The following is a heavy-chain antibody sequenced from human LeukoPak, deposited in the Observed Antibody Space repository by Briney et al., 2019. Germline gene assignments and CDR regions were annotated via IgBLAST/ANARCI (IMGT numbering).Heavy chain of an antibody. J-gene: IGHJ6*03. Sequence: ASETLSLTCAVYGGSFSGYYWSWIRQPPGKGLEWIGEINHSGSTNYNPSLKSRVTISVDTSKNQFPLKLSSVTAADTAVYYCARIGSGSYYPTGYYYYMDVWGKGTTVTVSS. CDR2: INHSGST. CDR1: GGSFSGYY. V-gene: IGHV4-34*01. D-gene: IGHD3-10*01. CDR3: ARIGSGSYYPTGYYYYMDV.